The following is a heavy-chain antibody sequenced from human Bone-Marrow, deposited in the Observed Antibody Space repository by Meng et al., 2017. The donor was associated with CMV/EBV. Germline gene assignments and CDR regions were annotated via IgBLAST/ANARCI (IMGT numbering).Heavy chain of an antibody. V-gene: IGHV6-1*01. CDR2: TYYRSKWYN. J-gene: IGHJ6*02. Sequence: SETLSLTCATSGYSFSSNSAAWNWIRQSPSRGLEWLGRTYYRSKWYNDYAVSVKSRITINPDTSKNQFSLQLNSVTPEDTAVYYCATTLYSSSSIDYYYYGMDVWGQGTTVTVSS. CDR3: ATTLYSSSSIDYYYYGMDV. CDR1: GYSFSSNSAA. D-gene: IGHD6-13*01.